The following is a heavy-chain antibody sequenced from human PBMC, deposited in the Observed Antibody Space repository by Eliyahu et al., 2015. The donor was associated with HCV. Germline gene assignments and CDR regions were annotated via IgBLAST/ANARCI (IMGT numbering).Heavy chain of an antibody. V-gene: IGHV3-7*01. CDR3: ARDTVTHYFDY. D-gene: IGHD4-17*01. J-gene: IGHJ4*02. CDR1: GCTFSGYW. CDR2: IKQDGSEK. Sequence: EVQLVESGGGLVQPGGSLRLCCAAXGCTFSGYWMXWVRQAPGKGLEWVANIKQDGSEKYYVDSVKGRFTISRDNAQNSLYLQMNSLRAEDTALYYCARDTVTHYFDYWGQGILVTVSS.